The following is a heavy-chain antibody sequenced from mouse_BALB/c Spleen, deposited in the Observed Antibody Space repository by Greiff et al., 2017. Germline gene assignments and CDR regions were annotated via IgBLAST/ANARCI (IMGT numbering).Heavy chain of an antibody. CDR2: ISTYYGDA. CDR3: ARDGYYVGFAY. D-gene: IGHD2-3*01. CDR1: GYTFTDYA. V-gene: IGHV1S137*01. J-gene: IGHJ3*01. Sequence: QVQLQQSGAELVRPGVSVKISCKGSGYTFTDYAMHWVKQSHAKSLEWIGVISTYYGDASYNQKFKGKATMTVDKSSSTAYMELARLTSEDSAIYYCARDGYYVGFAYWGQGTLVTVSA.